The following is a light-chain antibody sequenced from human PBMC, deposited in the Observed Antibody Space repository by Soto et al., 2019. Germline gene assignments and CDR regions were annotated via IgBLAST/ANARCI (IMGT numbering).Light chain of an antibody. CDR1: QSISSW. Sequence: DIPMTQSPSTLSASVGDRVTITCRASQSISSWLAWYQQKPGKAPKLLIYKASSLESGVPSRFSGSGSGTEFTLTISSLQPDDFATYYCQQYNPLAFGQGTKVEIK. CDR3: QQYNPLA. V-gene: IGKV1-5*03. CDR2: KAS. J-gene: IGKJ1*01.